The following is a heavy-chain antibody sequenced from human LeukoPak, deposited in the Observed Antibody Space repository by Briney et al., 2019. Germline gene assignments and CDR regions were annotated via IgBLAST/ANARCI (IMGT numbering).Heavy chain of an antibody. CDR2: ISSSSSYI. Sequence: GGSLRLSCAASGFTFSSYSMNWVRQAPGKGLEWVSSISSSSSYIYYADSVKGRFTISRDNAKNSLCLQMNSLRAEDTAVYYCASKSDWGWSVDYWGQGTLVTVSS. CDR3: ASKSDWGWSVDY. CDR1: GFTFSSYS. J-gene: IGHJ4*02. V-gene: IGHV3-21*01. D-gene: IGHD7-27*01.